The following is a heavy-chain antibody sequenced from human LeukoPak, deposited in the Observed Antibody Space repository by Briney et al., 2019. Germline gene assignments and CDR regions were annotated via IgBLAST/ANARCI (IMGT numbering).Heavy chain of an antibody. CDR1: GGSFSGYY. Sequence: PSETLSLTCAVYGGSFSGYYWSWIRQPPGKGLEWIGEINHSGSTNYNPSLKSRVTISVDTSKNQFSLKLSSVTAADTAVYYCARAYCGGDCYSGEGTNWFDPWGQGTLVTVSS. J-gene: IGHJ5*02. D-gene: IGHD2-21*02. V-gene: IGHV4-34*01. CDR2: INHSGST. CDR3: ARAYCGGDCYSGEGTNWFDP.